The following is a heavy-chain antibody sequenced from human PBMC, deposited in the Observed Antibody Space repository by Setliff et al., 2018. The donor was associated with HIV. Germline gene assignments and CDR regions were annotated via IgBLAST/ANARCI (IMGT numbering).Heavy chain of an antibody. CDR1: GFTFSNYA. Sequence: GGSLRLSCAASGFTFSNYAMSWVRQAPGEGLEWVSAILSTGERTFYADSVKGRFTISRDSSKNTVYLQMNSLRAEDTAEYYCAKELAASGLGYFDSWGRGILVTVSS. V-gene: IGHV3-23*01. CDR2: ILSTGERT. D-gene: IGHD3-22*01. J-gene: IGHJ4*02. CDR3: AKELAASGLGYFDS.